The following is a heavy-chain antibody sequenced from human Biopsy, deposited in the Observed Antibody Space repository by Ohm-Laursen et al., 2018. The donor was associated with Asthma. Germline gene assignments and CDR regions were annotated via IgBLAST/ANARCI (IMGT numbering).Heavy chain of an antibody. CDR1: GGTFSNFA. D-gene: IGHD6-19*01. CDR2: IMTVFGTT. CDR3: ARCQVGYSSGWSLLLKKIYYSGMDV. V-gene: IGHV1-69*13. J-gene: IGHJ6*02. Sequence: GASVKVSCKAPGGTFSNFAISWVRQAPGQGLEWLGGIMTVFGTTNYAQNFQGRVTITADESTSTAYMEVTSLRSEDTAIYYCARCQVGYSSGWSLLLKKIYYSGMDVWGQGTAVTVSS.